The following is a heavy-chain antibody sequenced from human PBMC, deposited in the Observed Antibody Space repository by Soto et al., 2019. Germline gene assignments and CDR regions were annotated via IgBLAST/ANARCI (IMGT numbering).Heavy chain of an antibody. V-gene: IGHV1-69*13. CDR3: ARPVGDYSNFPFDY. J-gene: IGHJ4*02. CDR1: GGTFSSYA. CDR2: IIPIFGTA. Sequence: SVKVSCKASGGTFSSYAISWVRQAPGQGLEWMGGIIPIFGTANYAQKFQGRVTITADESTSTAYMELSSLRSEDTAVYYCARPVGDYSNFPFDYWGQGTLVTVSS. D-gene: IGHD4-4*01.